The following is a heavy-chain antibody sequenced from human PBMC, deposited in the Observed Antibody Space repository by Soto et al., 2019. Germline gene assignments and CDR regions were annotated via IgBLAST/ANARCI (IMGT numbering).Heavy chain of an antibody. V-gene: IGHV1-18*01. CDR3: ARVGVGLAAPRVWPY. CDR2: INPYNGNT. CDR1: GYTFTSYG. D-gene: IGHD6-13*01. Sequence: ASVKVSCKASGYTFTSYGISWVRQAPGQGLEWMAWINPYNGNTKYAGKFLGRVTVTTDTSTATAYMEVRSLTSDDTAVFYCARVGVGLAAPRVWPYWGQGTPVTAPQ. J-gene: IGHJ4*02.